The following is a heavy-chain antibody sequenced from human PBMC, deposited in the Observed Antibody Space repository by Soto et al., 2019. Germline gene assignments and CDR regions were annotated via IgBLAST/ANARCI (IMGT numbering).Heavy chain of an antibody. CDR1: GFTFSMYW. Sequence: GGSLRLSCTASGFTFSMYWMHWVRQVPGKGPEWVSRISDDGSRADYADSVKGRFTISRDNAKNTLYLEMHVLRADDTAVYYCTRGPRPSSVGTGAFWGQGTPVTVS. D-gene: IGHD3-10*01. CDR3: TRGPRPSSVGTGAF. V-gene: IGHV3-74*01. CDR2: ISDDGSRA. J-gene: IGHJ4*02.